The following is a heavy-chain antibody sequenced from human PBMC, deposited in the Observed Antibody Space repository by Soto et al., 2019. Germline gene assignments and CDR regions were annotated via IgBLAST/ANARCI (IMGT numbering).Heavy chain of an antibody. CDR2: MHYTGFS. V-gene: IGHV4-59*02. CDR1: GDSVTSHY. CDR3: ATQRGYCSSTNCYARPLVSAWFDP. J-gene: IGHJ5*02. D-gene: IGHD2-2*01. Sequence: PSATLSLTCSFSGDSVTSHYLTWIRQSPEKGLEWIGYMHYTGFSHYNPSLKSRVTISVDRSKNHFSLKLSSVTAADTAVYSCATQRGYCSSTNCYARPLVSAWFDPWGQGTLVTVSS.